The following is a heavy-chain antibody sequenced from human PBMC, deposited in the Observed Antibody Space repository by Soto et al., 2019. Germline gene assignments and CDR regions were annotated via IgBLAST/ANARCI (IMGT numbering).Heavy chain of an antibody. V-gene: IGHV4-4*02. CDR3: ARSWGEGRVDY. CDR2: IYHSGST. CDR1: GGSISSSNW. Sequence: QVQLQESGPGLVKPSGTLSLTCAVSGGSISSSNWWSWVRQPPGKGLEWIGEIYHSGSTNYNPSPKSRVTISVEESRNQFSLKLSSVPAAAPAVYYCARSWGEGRVDYWGQGTLVTVAS. J-gene: IGHJ4*02. D-gene: IGHD3-16*01.